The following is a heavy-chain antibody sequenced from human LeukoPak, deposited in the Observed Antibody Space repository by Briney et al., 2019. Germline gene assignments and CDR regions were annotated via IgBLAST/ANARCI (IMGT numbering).Heavy chain of an antibody. CDR3: TRHSDTYCSRANCYVDNFYGLNV. V-gene: IGHV3-73*01. CDR2: IRSRANSYVT. J-gene: IGHJ6*02. Sequence: GGSLRLSCAASGFTFSGSAMHWVRQASGKGLESVGRIRSRANSYVTAYAAAVTGRFIISRDDSSNTAYLQMNSLTTEDTAVYYCTRHSDTYCSRANCYVDNFYGLNVWGQGTRVTVSS. CDR1: GFTFSGSA. D-gene: IGHD2-2*01.